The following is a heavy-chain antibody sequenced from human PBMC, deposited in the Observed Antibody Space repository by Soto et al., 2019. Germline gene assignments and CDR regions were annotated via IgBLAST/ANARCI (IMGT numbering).Heavy chain of an antibody. J-gene: IGHJ4*02. CDR1: GFSLSTSGVG. Sequence: QITLKESGPTLVKPTQNLTLTCTFSGFSLSTSGVGVGWIRQPPGKALEWLALIYWDDDKRYSPSLKSRLTITKDTSKNQVVLTMTNMDPVDTATYYCAHRPLPDYGDYVHFDYWGQGTLVTVSS. V-gene: IGHV2-5*02. D-gene: IGHD4-17*01. CDR2: IYWDDDK. CDR3: AHRPLPDYGDYVHFDY.